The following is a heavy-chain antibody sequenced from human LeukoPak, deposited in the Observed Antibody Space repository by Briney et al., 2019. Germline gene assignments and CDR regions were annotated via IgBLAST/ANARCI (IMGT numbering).Heavy chain of an antibody. CDR2: IYTSGTT. J-gene: IGHJ4*02. CDR1: GGSFSPYY. Sequence: SETLSLTCTVSGGSFSPYYWRWIRQTPGKGLEWIGYIYTSGTTNYNPSLKSRVTISVDTSKNQFSLNLNSVTAADTAVYYCARIPATWGQGTLVTVSS. CDR3: ARIPAT. D-gene: IGHD6-25*01. V-gene: IGHV4-4*09.